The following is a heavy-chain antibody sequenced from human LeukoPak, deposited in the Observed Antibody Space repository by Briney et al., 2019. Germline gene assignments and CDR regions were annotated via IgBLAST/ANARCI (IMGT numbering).Heavy chain of an antibody. J-gene: IGHJ5*02. CDR3: AKSPIAAAGIRDWFDP. CDR1: GFTFSSYA. CDR2: ISGSGGST. D-gene: IGHD6-13*01. V-gene: IGHV3-23*01. Sequence: PGGSLRLSCAASGFTFSSYAMSWVRQAPGEGLEWVSAISGSGGSTYYADSVKGRFTISRDNSKNTLYLQMNSLRAEDTAVYYCAKSPIAAAGIRDWFDPWGQGTLVTVSS.